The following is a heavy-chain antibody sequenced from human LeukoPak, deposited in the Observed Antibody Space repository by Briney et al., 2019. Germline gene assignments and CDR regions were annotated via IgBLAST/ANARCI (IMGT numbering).Heavy chain of an antibody. Sequence: PGGSLRLSCAASGFVFSTYAMGWVRQAPGKGLEWVSAISSSGDTTYYADSVKGQFTISRDNSKNTLGLQMSSLRAEDTAMYHCAKVKALDAVASYFDYWGQGTLVTVSS. CDR3: AKVKALDAVASYFDY. CDR2: ISSSGDTT. V-gene: IGHV3-23*01. D-gene: IGHD2-8*01. CDR1: GFVFSTYA. J-gene: IGHJ4*02.